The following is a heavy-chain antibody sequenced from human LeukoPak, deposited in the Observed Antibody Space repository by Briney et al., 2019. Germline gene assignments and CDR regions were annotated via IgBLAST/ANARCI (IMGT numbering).Heavy chain of an antibody. V-gene: IGHV4-4*02. J-gene: IGHJ3*02. D-gene: IGHD3-22*01. CDR3: AKSNGYGLIDI. Sequence: SGTLSLTCAVSDGSISSSNWWSWVRQPPGKGLEWIGEIYHSGSTNYNPSLKSRVTISLDTSRNRFSLKLNSVTAADTAVYYCAKSNGYGLIDIWGQGTMVTVSS. CDR1: DGSISSSNW. CDR2: IYHSGST.